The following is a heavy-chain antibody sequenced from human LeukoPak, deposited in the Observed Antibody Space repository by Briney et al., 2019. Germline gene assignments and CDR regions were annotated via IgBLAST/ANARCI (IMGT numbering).Heavy chain of an antibody. J-gene: IGHJ5*02. CDR3: ARDTGYSSRWYSANWFDP. CDR1: GYTFTSYG. Sequence: GASVEVSCNASGYTFTSYGISWVRQAPGQRLEGRGWISAYNGNTNYAQKLQGRVTMTTDTSTSTAYMELRSLRPDDTAVYYFARDTGYSSRWYSANWFDPWGQGTLVTVSS. V-gene: IGHV1-18*01. D-gene: IGHD6-13*01. CDR2: ISAYNGNT.